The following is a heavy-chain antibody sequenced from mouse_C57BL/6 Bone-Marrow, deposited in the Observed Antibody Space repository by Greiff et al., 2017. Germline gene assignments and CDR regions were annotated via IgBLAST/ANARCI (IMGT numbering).Heavy chain of an antibody. CDR1: GYTFTSYW. V-gene: IGHV1-55*01. Sequence: QVQLQQPGAELVKPGASVKMSCKASGYTFTSYWITWVKQRPGQGLEWIGDISPGSGSTNYNEKFKSKATLTVDTSSSTAYMQLSSLTSEDSAVYYCARDGSSYCWYFDVWGTGTTVTVSS. CDR2: ISPGSGST. D-gene: IGHD1-1*01. J-gene: IGHJ1*03. CDR3: ARDGSSYCWYFDV.